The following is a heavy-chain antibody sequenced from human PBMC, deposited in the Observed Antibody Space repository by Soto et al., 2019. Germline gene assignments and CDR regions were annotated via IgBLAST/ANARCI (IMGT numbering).Heavy chain of an antibody. CDR3: AKDWVPTTVTTYGMDV. CDR2: ITYDGSNK. D-gene: IGHD4-17*01. Sequence: QVQLGESGGGVVQPGRSLRLSCAASGFTFSSYGMHWVRQAPGKGLEWVAVITYDGSNKYYADSVKGRFTISRDNSKNTLYLQMNSLRAEDTAGYYCAKDWVPTTVTTYGMDVWGQGTTVTVSS. CDR1: GFTFSSYG. J-gene: IGHJ6*02. V-gene: IGHV3-30*18.